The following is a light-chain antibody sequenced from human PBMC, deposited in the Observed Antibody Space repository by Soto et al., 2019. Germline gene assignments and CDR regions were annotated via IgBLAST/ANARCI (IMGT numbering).Light chain of an antibody. CDR3: QKYGSSGT. CDR2: GAS. J-gene: IGKJ1*01. V-gene: IGKV3-20*01. Sequence: EIVLTQSPGTVSLSPGESATLSCRASQSISRSDLAWYQQKPGQAPRLLIYGASNRATGIPDRFSGSGSGTDFTLTISRLEPEDFAVYYCQKYGSSGTFGQGTKVDI. CDR1: QSISRSD.